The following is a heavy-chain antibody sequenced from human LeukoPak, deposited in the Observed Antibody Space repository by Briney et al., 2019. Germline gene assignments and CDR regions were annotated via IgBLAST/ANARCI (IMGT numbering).Heavy chain of an antibody. Sequence: SETLSLTCTVSGGSISSYYWSWIRQPPGKGLEWIGYIYYSGSTNYNPPLKSRVTISVDTSKNQFSLKLSSVTAADTAVYYCARARDDILTGYSGVYFDYWGQGTLVTVSS. CDR2: IYYSGST. CDR1: GGSISSYY. D-gene: IGHD3-9*01. CDR3: ARARDDILTGYSGVYFDY. J-gene: IGHJ4*02. V-gene: IGHV4-59*01.